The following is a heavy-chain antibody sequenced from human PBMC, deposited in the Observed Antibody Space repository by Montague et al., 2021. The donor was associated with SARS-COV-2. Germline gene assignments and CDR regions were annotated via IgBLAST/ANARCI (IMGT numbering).Heavy chain of an antibody. CDR3: ARSPEPMIVLVITSLNWYFDL. V-gene: IGHV4-31*03. Sequence: TLSLTCTVSGGSISSGGYYWSWIRQHPGKGLEWIGYIYYSGSTYYNPSLKSRVTISVDTSKNQFSLKLSSVTAADMAVYYCARSPEPMIVLVITSLNWYFDLWGRGTLVTVSS. CDR2: IYYSGST. D-gene: IGHD3-22*01. J-gene: IGHJ2*01. CDR1: GGSISSGGYY.